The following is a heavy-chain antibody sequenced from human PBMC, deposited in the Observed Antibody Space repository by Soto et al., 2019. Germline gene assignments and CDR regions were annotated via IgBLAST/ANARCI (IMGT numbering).Heavy chain of an antibody. CDR3: AKDGDFWTGYYRGWFDP. CDR2: INGNGAST. Sequence: EEQLLESGGGLVQPGGSLRLSCAASGFTFSNYAMSWVRQAPGKGLEWISAINGNGASTFYADSVEGRFTISRDSSKNTLYLQRNSLRAEDTAVYYCAKDGDFWTGYYRGWFDPWGQGTLVTVSS. J-gene: IGHJ5*02. D-gene: IGHD3-3*01. V-gene: IGHV3-23*01. CDR1: GFTFSNYA.